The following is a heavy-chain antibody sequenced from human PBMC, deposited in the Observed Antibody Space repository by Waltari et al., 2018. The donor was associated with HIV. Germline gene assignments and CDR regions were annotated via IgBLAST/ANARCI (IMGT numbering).Heavy chain of an antibody. CDR3: VKERGPFNGFDI. V-gene: IGHV3-33*06. J-gene: IGHJ3*02. D-gene: IGHD3-16*01. CDR2: IWSDGYNK. CDR1: GFPFGSYG. Sequence: QVYLMESGGGVVQPGGSRKLSCAASGFPFGSYGMHWVRQAPGKGLEWVAVIWSDGYNKFYADSVRGRFTFSRDNSKYTLSLQMNSLRAEDTALYYCVKERGPFNGFDIWGQGTMVTVSS.